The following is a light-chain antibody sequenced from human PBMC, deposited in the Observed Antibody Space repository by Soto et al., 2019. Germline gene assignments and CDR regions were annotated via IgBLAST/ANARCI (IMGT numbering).Light chain of an antibody. CDR2: DAS. V-gene: IGKV1-5*01. J-gene: IGKJ2*01. CDR1: QSISTW. Sequence: DIQMTQSPSTLSASVGDRVAITCRASQSISTWLAWYQQKPGKAPKLLIYDASSLQSGVPSRFSGSGSGTEFTLTISSLQPDDFATYYCQHYNNYSPYTFGQGTKVDI. CDR3: QHYNNYSPYT.